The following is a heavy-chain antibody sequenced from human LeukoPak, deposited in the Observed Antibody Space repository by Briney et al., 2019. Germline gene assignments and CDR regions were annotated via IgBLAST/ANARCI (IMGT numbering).Heavy chain of an antibody. V-gene: IGHV4-34*01. J-gene: IGHJ4*02. CDR2: INHSGST. CDR1: GGSFSGYY. Sequence: SETLSLTCAVHGGSFSGYYWSWIRQPPGKGLEWIGEINHSGSTNYNPSLKSRVTISVDTSKNQFSLKLSSVTAADTAVYYCASQRSYGYKYWGQGTLVTVSS. D-gene: IGHD5-18*01. CDR3: ASQRSYGYKY.